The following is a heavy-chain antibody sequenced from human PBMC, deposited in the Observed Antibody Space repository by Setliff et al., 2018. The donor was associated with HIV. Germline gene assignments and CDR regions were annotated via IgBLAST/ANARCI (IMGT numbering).Heavy chain of an antibody. CDR3: ARGWVRGPIISPGTYFSYGLDV. Sequence: SETLSLTCSVSGDSIGTYYWNWIRQTPGKRLEWIGFFYYGGSTNYNPSLKSRVSMSVDTSKNQFSLKLTSMTAADTAVYYCARGWVRGPIISPGTYFSYGLDVWGQGTPVTVSS. CDR1: GDSIGTYY. J-gene: IGHJ6*02. D-gene: IGHD3-10*01. CDR2: FYYGGST. V-gene: IGHV4-59*12.